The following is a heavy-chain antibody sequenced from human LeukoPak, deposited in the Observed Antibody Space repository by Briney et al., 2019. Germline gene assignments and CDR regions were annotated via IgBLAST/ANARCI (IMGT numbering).Heavy chain of an antibody. CDR1: GFTFDNYA. CDR3: AKDLEAVVPAAMEFDY. V-gene: IGHV3-9*01. D-gene: IGHD2-2*01. CDR2: IPWKIGST. J-gene: IGHJ4*02. Sequence: PGGSLTLSWEAAGFTFDNYAMHWVRQSPRKGLEWVSAIPWKIGSTGYADSMKGRFTISRDHAKHSPYRQMNRLRAEETALYYRAKDLEAVVPAAMEFDYWGQGTLVTVSS.